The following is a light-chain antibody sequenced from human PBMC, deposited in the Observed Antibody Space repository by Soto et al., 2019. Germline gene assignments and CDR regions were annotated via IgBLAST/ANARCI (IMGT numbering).Light chain of an antibody. CDR3: QQYGSVPLT. V-gene: IGKV3-20*01. J-gene: IGKJ4*01. CDR2: GAS. Sequence: EIVLTQSPGTLSLSPGERATLSCRASQSFSTSYLAWYQQKTGQAPRLLIYGASIRATGIPDRFSGSGSGADFTLTISSLEPEDFAVYYCQQYGSVPLTFGGGTKVEIK. CDR1: QSFSTSY.